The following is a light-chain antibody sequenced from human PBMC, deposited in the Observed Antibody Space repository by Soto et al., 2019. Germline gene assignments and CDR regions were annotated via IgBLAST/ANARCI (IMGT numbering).Light chain of an antibody. V-gene: IGKV3-20*01. CDR1: QSVGNSF. CDR3: QQYGTSEII. J-gene: IGKJ5*01. Sequence: EVVLTQSPGTLSLSPCRRSTLSCLSSQSVGNSFVAWYPQKPGQPPRLLIYDTSKRATGIPDRFSGSVSGTDFTLSISRVEPEDFAVFYCQQYGTSEIIFGQGTRLENK. CDR2: DTS.